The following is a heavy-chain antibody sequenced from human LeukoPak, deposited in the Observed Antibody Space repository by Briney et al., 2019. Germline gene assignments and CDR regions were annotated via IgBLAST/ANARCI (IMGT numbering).Heavy chain of an antibody. D-gene: IGHD3-22*01. CDR2: IYYSGNT. CDR1: GGSISRDSSY. V-gene: IGHV4-39*01. J-gene: IGHJ3*02. CDR3: ARLKYYYDSSGYYGLGAFDI. Sequence: PSETLSLTCTISGGSISRDSSYWSWIRQPPGKGLEWIGSIYYSGNTYYKSSLKSRVTISVDTSKNQFSLKLSSVTAADTAVYYCARLKYYYDSSGYYGLGAFDIWGRGTMVTVSS.